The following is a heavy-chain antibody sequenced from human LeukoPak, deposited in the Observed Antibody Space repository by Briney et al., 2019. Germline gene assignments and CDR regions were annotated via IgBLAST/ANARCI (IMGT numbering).Heavy chain of an antibody. CDR2: INHSGST. CDR1: GGSFSGYY. Sequence: SETLSLTCAVYGGSFSGYYWSWIRQPPGKGLEWIGEINHSGSTNYNPSLKSRVTLSVDTSKNQFSLKLSSVTAADTAVYYCASSKYYYYYYMDVWGKGTTVTISS. CDR3: ASSKYYYYYYMDV. D-gene: IGHD2-2*01. V-gene: IGHV4-34*01. J-gene: IGHJ6*03.